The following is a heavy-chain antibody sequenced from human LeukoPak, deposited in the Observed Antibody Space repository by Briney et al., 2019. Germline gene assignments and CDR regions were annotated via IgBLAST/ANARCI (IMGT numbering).Heavy chain of an antibody. V-gene: IGHV4-39*07. CDR1: GGSISSSSYY. CDR3: ARLTMVRGVIGSMDV. D-gene: IGHD3-10*01. Sequence: SETLSLTCTVSGGSISSSSYYWGWIRQPPVKGLEWIGSIYYSGSTYYNPSLKSRVTISVDTSKNQFSLKLSSVTAADTAVYYCARLTMVRGVIGSMDVWGQGTTVTVSS. CDR2: IYYSGST. J-gene: IGHJ6*02.